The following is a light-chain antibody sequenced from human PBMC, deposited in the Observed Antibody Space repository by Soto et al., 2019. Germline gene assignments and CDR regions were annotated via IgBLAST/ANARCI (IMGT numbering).Light chain of an antibody. V-gene: IGKV1-5*01. Sequence: DIQMTQSPSTLYASVGDRVSITCRASQRVDRYLAWYQQKPGKAPQLLIYDASRLESGVPSRCSGSGSGTEFTLTISSLQPDDFTTFYCQQYKDYTWTFGQGTKVEV. CDR1: QRVDRY. CDR3: QQYKDYTWT. J-gene: IGKJ1*01. CDR2: DAS.